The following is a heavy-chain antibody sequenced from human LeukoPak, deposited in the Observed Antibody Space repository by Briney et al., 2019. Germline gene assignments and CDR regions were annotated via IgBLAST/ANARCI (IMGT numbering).Heavy chain of an antibody. D-gene: IGHD3-10*01. Sequence: SETLSLTCSVSGDPVGRDFRSWIRQPPGRGMEWIGYAYYSGRITYSPPLKGRDTISLDTSKNQFFLGLTSVTAADTAVYYCARHGKAWFGEYPRPYKWFDRWGQGTLVTVSS. CDR3: ARHGKAWFGEYPRPYKWFDR. CDR1: GDPVGRDF. CDR2: AYYSGRI. V-gene: IGHV4-59*08. J-gene: IGHJ5*02.